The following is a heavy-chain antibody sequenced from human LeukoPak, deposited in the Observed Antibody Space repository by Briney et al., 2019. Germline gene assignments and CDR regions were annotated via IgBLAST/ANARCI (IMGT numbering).Heavy chain of an antibody. Sequence: GASVKVSCKASGYTFTGYYMHWVRQAPGQGLEWMGWINPNSGGTNYAQKFQGRVTMTRDTSIRTAYMELSGLKSDDTAVYYCARDHGDYVQYNWFDPWGQGTLVTVSS. CDR1: GYTFTGYY. D-gene: IGHD4-17*01. J-gene: IGHJ5*02. CDR3: ARDHGDYVQYNWFDP. CDR2: INPNSGGT. V-gene: IGHV1-2*02.